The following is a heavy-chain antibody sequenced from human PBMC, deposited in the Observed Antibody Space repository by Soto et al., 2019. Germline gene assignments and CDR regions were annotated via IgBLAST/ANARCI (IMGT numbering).Heavy chain of an antibody. J-gene: IGHJ4*02. CDR2: ISYDGTNK. Sequence: GGFLRLSCAASGFSFSISPMHWVRQAPGKGPEWVALISYDGTNKFYADSVKGRFTISRDNSKSTLYLQVDSLRPGGAAVYYCARDPKTSGGQHWAFNYFDSWGQGTLVTVSS. D-gene: IGHD7-27*01. CDR3: ARDPKTSGGQHWAFNYFDS. CDR1: GFSFSISP. V-gene: IGHV3-30-3*01.